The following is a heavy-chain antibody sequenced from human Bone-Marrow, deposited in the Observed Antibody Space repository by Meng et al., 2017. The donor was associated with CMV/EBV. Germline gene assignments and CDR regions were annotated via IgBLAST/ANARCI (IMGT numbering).Heavy chain of an antibody. CDR1: GYTFTSYG. J-gene: IGHJ6*02. Sequence: ASVKVSCKASGYTFTSYGISWVRQAPGQGLEWMGWISAYNGNTNYAQKLQGRVTMTTDTSTSTVYMELSSLRSEDTAVYYCARAGSSSVDGMDVWGQGTTVTVSS. V-gene: IGHV1-18*01. D-gene: IGHD6-6*01. CDR2: ISAYNGNT. CDR3: ARAGSSSVDGMDV.